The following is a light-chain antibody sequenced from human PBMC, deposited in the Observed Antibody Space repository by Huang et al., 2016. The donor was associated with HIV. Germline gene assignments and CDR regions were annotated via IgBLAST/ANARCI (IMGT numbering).Light chain of an antibody. V-gene: IGKV3-11*01. J-gene: IGKJ3*01. CDR2: NAT. CDR1: QSISTF. Sequence: EIVLAQSPATLSLSPGQRATLSCRASQSISTFLAWYQQKPGQAPRLLIYNATNRATGIPARISGSGSGTDFTLTFSRLAPEDFAIYYCQQRFTFGPGTKVDI. CDR3: QQRFT.